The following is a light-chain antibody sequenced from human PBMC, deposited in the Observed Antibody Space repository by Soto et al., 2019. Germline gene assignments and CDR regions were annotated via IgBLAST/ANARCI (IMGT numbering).Light chain of an antibody. CDR1: ESVSSH. CDR3: HHYHNWPMT. V-gene: IGKV3-15*01. Sequence: EIILTQSPATLSVSPGQRATLSCRASESVSSHLAWYQQKPGQAPRLLIYDSSTRATGIPARFSGSESGTEFTLTISSLQSEDFAVYYCHHYHNWPMTFGQGTRLEIK. CDR2: DSS. J-gene: IGKJ5*01.